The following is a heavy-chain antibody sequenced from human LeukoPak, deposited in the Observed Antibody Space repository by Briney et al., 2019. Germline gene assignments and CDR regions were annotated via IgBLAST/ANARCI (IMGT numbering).Heavy chain of an antibody. V-gene: IGHV5-51*01. CDR2: IYPGDSDT. J-gene: IGHJ3*02. CDR1: GYSFTTHW. Sequence: GESLKISCKGSGYSFTTHWIGWVRQLPGKGLEWMGIIYPGDSDTRYSPSFQGQVTISADKSINTAYLQWSTLKASDTATYYCARQARSSGYDGFDIWGQGTMVTVSS. CDR3: ARQARSSGYDGFDI. D-gene: IGHD6-25*01.